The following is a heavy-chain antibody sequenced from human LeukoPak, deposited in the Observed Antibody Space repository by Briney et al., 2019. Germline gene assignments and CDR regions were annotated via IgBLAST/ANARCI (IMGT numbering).Heavy chain of an antibody. D-gene: IGHD3-22*01. CDR3: AKAHRDYYDSSGAYYFDY. Sequence: PGGSLRLSCAASGFTFDDYAMHWVRQAPGKGLEWVSGISWNSGSIGYADSVKGRFTTSRDNAKNSLYLQMNSLRAEDTALYYCAKAHRDYYDSSGAYYFDYWGQGTLVTVSS. V-gene: IGHV3-9*01. CDR1: GFTFDDYA. J-gene: IGHJ4*02. CDR2: ISWNSGSI.